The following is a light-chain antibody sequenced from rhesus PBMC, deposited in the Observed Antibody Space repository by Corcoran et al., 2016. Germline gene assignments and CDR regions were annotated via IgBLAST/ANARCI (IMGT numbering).Light chain of an antibody. J-gene: IGKJ1*01. CDR3: QHGYGIPPT. CDR2: YAS. CDR1: QAISNI. Sequence: DIQMTQSPSSLSASVGDTVTITCRASQAISNILAWYQQKPGKVPKLLIYYASTSQSGVPSRFRGGGFGTDFTLTISSLQPEDFATYYCQHGYGIPPTFGQGTKVEI. V-gene: IGKV1S15*01.